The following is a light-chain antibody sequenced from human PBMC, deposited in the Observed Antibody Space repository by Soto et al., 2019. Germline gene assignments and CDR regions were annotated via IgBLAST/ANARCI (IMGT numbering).Light chain of an antibody. Sequence: DIVMTQSPATLSVSPGERATLSCRASQGVNNKVAWYQQKPGQAPRLLIYAASTGATGIPPRFSGSGSGTQFTLTISSLQSEDFATYYCQQYDNNPWTFGQGTKVEI. CDR1: QGVNNK. CDR2: AAS. V-gene: IGKV3D-15*01. J-gene: IGKJ1*01. CDR3: QQYDNNPWT.